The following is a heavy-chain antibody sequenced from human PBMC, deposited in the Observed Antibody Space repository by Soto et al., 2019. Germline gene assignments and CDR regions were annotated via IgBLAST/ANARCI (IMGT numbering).Heavy chain of an antibody. CDR2: IYYVGST. CDR1: GDSIKSGHNY. CDR3: ARNTSRLGWFDS. V-gene: IGHV4-30-4*08. Sequence: PSETLSLTCTVSGDSIKSGHNYWSWIRQPPGKGLEWIGNIYYVGSTSYNPSLKSRVTISVDTSKNPFSLKLKAVTAADTAVYYCARNTSRLGWFDSWGQGILVTVSS. J-gene: IGHJ5*01. D-gene: IGHD6-13*01.